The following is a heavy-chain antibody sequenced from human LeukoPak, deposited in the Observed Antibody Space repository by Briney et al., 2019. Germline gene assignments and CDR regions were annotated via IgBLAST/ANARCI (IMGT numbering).Heavy chain of an antibody. D-gene: IGHD4-17*01. V-gene: IGHV4-59*12. J-gene: IGHJ4*02. CDR1: GGSISSYY. CDR2: IYYSGST. Sequence: SETLSLTCTVSGGSISSYYWSWIRQPPGKGLEWIGYIYYSGSTNYNPSLKSRVTISVDTSKNQFSLKLSSVTAADTAVYYCARGLKEEDYKDYGDYGHWGQGTLVTVSS. CDR3: ARGLKEEDYKDYGDYGH.